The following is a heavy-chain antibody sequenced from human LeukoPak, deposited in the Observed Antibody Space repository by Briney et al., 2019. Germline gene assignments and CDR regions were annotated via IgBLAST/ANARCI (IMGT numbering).Heavy chain of an antibody. CDR1: GFTFSSYS. J-gene: IGHJ4*02. D-gene: IGHD2-15*01. Sequence: PAGGSLRLSCAASGFTFSSYSMNWVRQAPGKGLEWVSYISQSSDRIYHADSVKGRFTISGDNAKNSLYLQMDSLRVEDTAVYYCARDLLNDEGGSYFFDQWGQGTLVTVAS. CDR3: ARDLLNDEGGSYFFDQ. V-gene: IGHV3-48*04. CDR2: ISQSSDRI.